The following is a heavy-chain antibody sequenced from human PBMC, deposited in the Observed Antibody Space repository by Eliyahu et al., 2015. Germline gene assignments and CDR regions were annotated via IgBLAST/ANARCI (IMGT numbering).Heavy chain of an antibody. V-gene: IGHV3-48*03. CDR1: GFTFSSYE. CDR2: ISSSGSTI. Sequence: EVQLVESGGGLVQPGGSLRLSCAASGFTFSSYEMNWVRQAPGKGLEXVSYISSSGSTIYYADSVKGRFTISRDNAKNSLYLQMNSLRAEDTAVYYCARTFMRGALDYWGQGTLVTVSS. D-gene: IGHD1-26*01. J-gene: IGHJ4*02. CDR3: ARTFMRGALDY.